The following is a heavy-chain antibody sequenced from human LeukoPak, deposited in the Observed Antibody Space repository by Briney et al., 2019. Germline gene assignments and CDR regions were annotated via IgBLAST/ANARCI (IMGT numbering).Heavy chain of an antibody. CDR1: GGSISPYF. V-gene: IGHV4-59*01. J-gene: IGHJ5*02. CDR3: ARDDYRGVTNFDP. CDR2: ISYSGST. D-gene: IGHD3-10*01. Sequence: SETLSLTCTVSGGSISPYFWSWIRQPPGKGLEWIGYISYSGSTNYNPSLKSRVTISVDTSKNQFSLQLSSVAAADTAVYYCARDDYRGVTNFDPWGQGTLVTVSS.